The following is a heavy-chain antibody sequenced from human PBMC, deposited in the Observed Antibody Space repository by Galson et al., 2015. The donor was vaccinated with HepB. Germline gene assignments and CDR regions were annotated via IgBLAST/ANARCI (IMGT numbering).Heavy chain of an antibody. CDR2: ISGSGGST. Sequence: SLRLSCAASGFTFSSYAMSWVRQAPGKGLEWVSAISGSGGSTYYAASVKGRFTISRDNSKNTLYLQMNSLKTEDTAVYYCATVKGGSSWGYFDYWGQGTLVTVSS. CDR1: GFTFSSYA. J-gene: IGHJ4*02. CDR3: ATVKGGSSWGYFDY. V-gene: IGHV3-23*01. D-gene: IGHD1-26*01.